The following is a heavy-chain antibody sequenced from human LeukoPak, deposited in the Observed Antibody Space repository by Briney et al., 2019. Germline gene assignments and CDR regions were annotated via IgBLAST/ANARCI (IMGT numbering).Heavy chain of an antibody. J-gene: IGHJ6*03. CDR1: GYTFTDSY. V-gene: IGHV1-2*06. D-gene: IGHD2-8*01. Sequence: ASVEVSCKTSGYTFTDSYIHWVRQAAGQGLEWMGRINPNSGDPNYPQKFQGRVTMTRDTSISTAYMEMSSLASDDTAVYYCARSARHCNNGVCFTDYYIDLWGKGTTVIVSS. CDR2: INPNSGDP. CDR3: ARSARHCNNGVCFTDYYIDL.